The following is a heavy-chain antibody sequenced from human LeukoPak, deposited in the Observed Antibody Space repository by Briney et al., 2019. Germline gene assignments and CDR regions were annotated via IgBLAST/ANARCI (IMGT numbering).Heavy chain of an antibody. CDR3: ARDKMATIISCDY. V-gene: IGHV3-21*01. D-gene: IGHD5-24*01. CDR2: ISSSSSYI. Sequence: GSLRLSCAASGFTFSSYSMNWVRQAPGKGLEWVSSISSSSSYIYYADSVKGRFTISRDNAKNSLYLQMNSLRAEDTAVYYCARDKMATIISCDYWGQGTLVTVSS. J-gene: IGHJ4*02. CDR1: GFTFSSYS.